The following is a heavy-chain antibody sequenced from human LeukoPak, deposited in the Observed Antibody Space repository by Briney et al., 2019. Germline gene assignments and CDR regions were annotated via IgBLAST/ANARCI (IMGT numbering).Heavy chain of an antibody. D-gene: IGHD3-3*01. CDR3: QSRFLEWPLDY. V-gene: IGHV4-39*01. CDR1: GGSISSSSYY. J-gene: IGHJ4*02. Sequence: SETLSLTCTVSGGSISSSSYYWGWIRQPPGKGLEWIGSIYDSGSTYYNPSLKSRVTISVDTSKNQFSLKLNSVTAADTAMYYCQSRFLEWPLDYWGQGTLVTVSS. CDR2: IYDSGST.